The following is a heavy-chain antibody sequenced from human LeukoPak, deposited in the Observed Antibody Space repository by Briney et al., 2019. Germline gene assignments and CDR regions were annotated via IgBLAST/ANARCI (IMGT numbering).Heavy chain of an antibody. V-gene: IGHV3-23*01. CDR1: GFTFSNYG. Sequence: GGSLRLSCAASGFTFSNYGMNWVRQAPGKGQEWVSASSDSGVSTYYADSVKGRFTVSRDNSKNTLYLQMNSLRAEDTAVYCCAKDLGYGGNPPVYFDYWGQGTLVTVSS. CDR2: SSDSGVST. D-gene: IGHD4-23*01. CDR3: AKDLGYGGNPPVYFDY. J-gene: IGHJ4*02.